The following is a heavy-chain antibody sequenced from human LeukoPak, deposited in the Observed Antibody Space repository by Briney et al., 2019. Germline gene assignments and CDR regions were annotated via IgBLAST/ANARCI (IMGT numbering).Heavy chain of an antibody. CDR1: GGSFSGYY. Sequence: PSETLSLTCAVYGGSFSGYYWSWIRQPPGKGLEWIGEINHSGSTNYNPSLKSRVTISVDTSKKQFSLKLSSVTAADTAVYYCARGLTILDYWGQGTLVTVSS. CDR2: INHSGST. D-gene: IGHD3-3*01. V-gene: IGHV4-34*01. J-gene: IGHJ4*02. CDR3: ARGLTILDY.